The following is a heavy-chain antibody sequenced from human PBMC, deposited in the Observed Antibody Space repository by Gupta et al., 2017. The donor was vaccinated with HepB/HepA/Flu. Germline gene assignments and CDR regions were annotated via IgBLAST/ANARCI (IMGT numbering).Heavy chain of an antibody. D-gene: IGHD4-17*01. Sequence: QLQLQESVPGLVKPSETLSLTCTVSGGSISSYYWGWIRQPPGKGLEWIGAIYYRGPTYYNPSLKSRVTISVDTSKNQFSLKLSSVTAADTAVYYCARGVTTVTTTDYWGQGTLVTVSS. V-gene: IGHV4-39*01. CDR3: ARGVTTVTTTDY. CDR2: IYYRGPT. CDR1: GGSISSYY. J-gene: IGHJ4*02.